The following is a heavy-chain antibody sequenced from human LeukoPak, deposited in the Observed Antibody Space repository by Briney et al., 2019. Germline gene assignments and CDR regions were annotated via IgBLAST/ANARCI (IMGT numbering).Heavy chain of an antibody. J-gene: IGHJ4*02. Sequence: GASVKVSCKASGYTFTGYYIHWVRQAPGQGLEWLGWVNPNSGGTNYAQKFQARVTMTRDTSISTAYMELSRLRSDDTAVYYCAGTFLEWYYFDYWGQGTLVTVSS. D-gene: IGHD3-3*01. CDR1: GYTFTGYY. CDR3: AGTFLEWYYFDY. V-gene: IGHV1-2*02. CDR2: VNPNSGGT.